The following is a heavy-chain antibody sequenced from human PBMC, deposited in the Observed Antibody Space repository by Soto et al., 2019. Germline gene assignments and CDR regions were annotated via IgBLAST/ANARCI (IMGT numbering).Heavy chain of an antibody. CDR2: INKSGGST. V-gene: IGHV3-23*01. D-gene: IGHD1-1*01. CDR3: AKDPPTTGTTFDY. J-gene: IGHJ4*02. Sequence: GGSLRLSCAASGFTFRSFTMNWVRQAPGKGLEWVSTINKSGGSTYYADSVKGRFTISRDNSKNMLFLQINGLRAEDTAVYYCAKDPPTTGTTFDYWGRGTLITVS. CDR1: GFTFRSFT.